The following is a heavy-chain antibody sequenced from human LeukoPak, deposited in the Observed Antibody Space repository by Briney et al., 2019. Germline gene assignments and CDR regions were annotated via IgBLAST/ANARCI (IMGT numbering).Heavy chain of an antibody. CDR2: ITHSGST. CDR3: ARYTMAAAPRFDN. CDR1: DGSFTSIY. D-gene: IGHD3-10*01. Sequence: SETLSLTCAVHDGSFTSIYWSWIRQPPGRGLEWIGEITHSGSTNYNPSLKSRVTISLDTSKNQFSLKLNSVTAADAAVYYCARYTMAAAPRFDNWGRGTLVAVSS. V-gene: IGHV4-34*01. J-gene: IGHJ4*02.